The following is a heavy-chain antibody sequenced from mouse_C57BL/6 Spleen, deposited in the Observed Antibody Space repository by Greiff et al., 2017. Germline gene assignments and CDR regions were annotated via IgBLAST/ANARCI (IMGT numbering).Heavy chain of an antibody. V-gene: IGHV1-75*01. CDR1: GYTFTDYY. CDR3: ARRDYGSSYEGSFDD. D-gene: IGHD1-1*01. CDR2: IIPGSGST. Sequence: QVQLQQSGPELVKPGASVKLSCKASGYTFTDYYITWVKQRPGQGLEWIGWIIPGSGSTYYNEKFKGKATLTIDKASSTAYMLLSSLTSEDSAVYWCARRDYGSSYEGSFDDWGQGTTLTVSS. J-gene: IGHJ2*01.